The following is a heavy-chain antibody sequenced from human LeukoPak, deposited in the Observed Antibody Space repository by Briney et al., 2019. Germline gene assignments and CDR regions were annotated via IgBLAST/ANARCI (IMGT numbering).Heavy chain of an antibody. J-gene: IGHJ4*02. CDR1: GFTFSSYS. CDR3: AKGWGSYYGPPFDY. Sequence: GGSLRLSCAASGFTFSSYSMNWVRQAPGKGLEWVAFIRYDGSNKYYADSVKGRFTISRDNSKNTLYLQMNSLRAEDTAVYYCAKGWGSYYGPPFDYWGQGTLVTVSS. CDR2: IRYDGSNK. V-gene: IGHV3-30*02. D-gene: IGHD1-26*01.